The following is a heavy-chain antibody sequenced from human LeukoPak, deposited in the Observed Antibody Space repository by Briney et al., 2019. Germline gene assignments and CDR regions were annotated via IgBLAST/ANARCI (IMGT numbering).Heavy chain of an antibody. CDR2: IGGSVGSA. J-gene: IGHJ4*02. CDR1: GFKFSDHY. CDR3: AKSYTSGSYVVDY. V-gene: IGHV3-23*01. Sequence: PGGSQRLSCAASGFKFSDHYIDWVRQAPGKGLEWVSGIGGSVGSAYADSVKGRFTISRDDSKNTLFLQMNSLRAEDTAFYYCAKSYTSGSYVVDYWGQGTLVTVSS. D-gene: IGHD6-25*01.